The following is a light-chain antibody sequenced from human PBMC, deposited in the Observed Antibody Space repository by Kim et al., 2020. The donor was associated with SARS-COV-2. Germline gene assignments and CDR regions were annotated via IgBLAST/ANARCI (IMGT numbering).Light chain of an antibody. V-gene: IGLV3-1*01. CDR1: KLGDKN. CDR2: QDS. J-gene: IGLJ1*01. CDR3: QAWDSSTEV. Sequence: VSPGQTSSVTCSEDKLGDKNACWYQKKPGQSPVLVIYQDSKRPSGIPERFSGSNSGNTATLTISGTQAMDEADYYCQAWDSSTEVFGTGTKVTVL.